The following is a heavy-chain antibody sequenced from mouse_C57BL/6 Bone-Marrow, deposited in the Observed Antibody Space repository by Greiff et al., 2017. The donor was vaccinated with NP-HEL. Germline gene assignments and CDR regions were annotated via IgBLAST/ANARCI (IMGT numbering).Heavy chain of an antibody. Sequence: VQLQQSGAELMKPGASVKLSCKATGYTFTGYWIEWVKQRPGHGLEWIGEILPGSGSTNYNEKFKGKATFTADTSSNTAYMQLSSLTTEDSAIYDCARDRVPITTVVATEDLDYWGQGTTLTVSS. V-gene: IGHV1-9*01. CDR2: ILPGSGST. CDR1: GYTFTGYW. D-gene: IGHD1-1*01. CDR3: ARDRVPITTVVATEDLDY. J-gene: IGHJ2*01.